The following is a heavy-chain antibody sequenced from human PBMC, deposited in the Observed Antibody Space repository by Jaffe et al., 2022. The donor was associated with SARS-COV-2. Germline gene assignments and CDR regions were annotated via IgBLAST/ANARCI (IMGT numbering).Heavy chain of an antibody. V-gene: IGHV1-69*08. D-gene: IGHD2-15*01. Sequence: QGHLVQSGAEVKKPGSSVKVSCKTSGGAFTTYTVTWVRQAPGQGLEWMGRINPMLGKTNYAQKFQGRVTITTDRSTATVYMEVSGLRSDDTALYWCARVNRRGFCSGDSCLPFDSWGQGTLVTVSS. J-gene: IGHJ4*02. CDR1: GGAFTTYT. CDR2: INPMLGKT. CDR3: ARVNRRGFCSGDSCLPFDS.